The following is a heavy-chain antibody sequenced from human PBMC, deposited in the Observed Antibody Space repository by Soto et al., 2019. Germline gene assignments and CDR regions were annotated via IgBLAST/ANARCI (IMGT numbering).Heavy chain of an antibody. Sequence: PGGSLRLSCATSGFTVSNYAMSWVRQAPGKGLEWVSGISGSGGSPYYADSVKGRFTISRDNSKNTLNLQMDSLRAEDTAVYYCAKKSTDSSGYSDYWGQGTVVTVSS. CDR1: GFTVSNYA. CDR2: ISGSGGSP. J-gene: IGHJ4*02. V-gene: IGHV3-23*01. D-gene: IGHD2-2*01. CDR3: AKKSTDSSGYSDY.